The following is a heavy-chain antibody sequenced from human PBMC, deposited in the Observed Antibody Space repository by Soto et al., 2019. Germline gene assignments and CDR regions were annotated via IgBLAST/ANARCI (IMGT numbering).Heavy chain of an antibody. J-gene: IGHJ6*03. D-gene: IGHD2-15*01. CDR1: GCTFSSYG. V-gene: IGHV3-33*01. Sequence: PGGSLRLSCAVSGCTFSSYGMHWVRQAPGKGLEWVAVIWYDGSNKYYADSVKGRFTISRDNSKNTLYLQMNSLRAEDTAVYYCARAGYCSGGSCSLHFYYYMEVWGKGTTVTVSS. CDR2: IWYDGSNK. CDR3: ARAGYCSGGSCSLHFYYYMEV.